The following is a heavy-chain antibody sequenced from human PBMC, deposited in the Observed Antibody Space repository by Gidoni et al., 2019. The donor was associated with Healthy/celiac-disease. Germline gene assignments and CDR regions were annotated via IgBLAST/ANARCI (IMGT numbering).Heavy chain of an antibody. J-gene: IGHJ4*02. CDR1: GFTFSSYA. CDR3: STMIVVVIETLDY. D-gene: IGHD3-22*01. V-gene: IGHV3-23*01. Sequence: EVQLLESGGGLVQPGGSLRLSCAASGFTFSSYAMSWVRQAPGKGLEWVSAISGSGGSTYYADSVKGRFTISRDNSKNTLYLQMNSLRAEDTAVYYCSTMIVVVIETLDYWGQGTLVTVSS. CDR2: ISGSGGST.